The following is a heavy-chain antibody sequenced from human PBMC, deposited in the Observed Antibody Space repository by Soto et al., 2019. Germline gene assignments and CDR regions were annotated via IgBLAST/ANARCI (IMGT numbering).Heavy chain of an antibody. CDR2: ISYDGSNK. CDR3: AKEVGDRSAYYYDPNWFDS. D-gene: IGHD3-22*01. CDR1: GFIFSNYA. Sequence: GGSLRLSCAASGFIFSNYAMHWVRRAPGKGLEWVGLISYDGSNKYYADSMKGRFTISRDNAKNTLFLQMNSLRPEDTAVYHCAKEVGDRSAYYYDPNWFDSWGQGTLVTVSS. V-gene: IGHV3-30*18. J-gene: IGHJ5*01.